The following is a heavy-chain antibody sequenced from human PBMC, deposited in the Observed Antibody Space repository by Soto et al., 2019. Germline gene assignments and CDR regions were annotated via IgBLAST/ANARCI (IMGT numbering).Heavy chain of an antibody. D-gene: IGHD4-17*01. CDR3: ARARILYGDYGLPDY. Sequence: QVQLQESGPGLVKPSETLSLTCTVSGGSISSYYWSWIRQPPGKGLEWIGYIYYSGSTNYNPSLKSRVTISVDTSKNQVSLKLSSVTAADTAVYYCARARILYGDYGLPDYWGQGTLVTVSS. CDR1: GGSISSYY. CDR2: IYYSGST. J-gene: IGHJ4*02. V-gene: IGHV4-59*01.